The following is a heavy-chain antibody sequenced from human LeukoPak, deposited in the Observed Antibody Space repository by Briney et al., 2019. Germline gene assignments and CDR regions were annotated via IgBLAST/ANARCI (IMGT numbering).Heavy chain of an antibody. D-gene: IGHD1-26*01. CDR1: GFTFSNYT. CDR3: VRVRGRYCVGAFDY. Sequence: GGSLRLSCAASGFTFSNYTMNWVRQAPGKGLEWVSSITRIGSYIYYADSLKGRFTISRDDAKNSVYLQMNSLRVEDTAVYYCVRVRGRYCVGAFDYWGQGTLVTVSS. J-gene: IGHJ4*02. V-gene: IGHV3-21*01. CDR2: ITRIGSYI.